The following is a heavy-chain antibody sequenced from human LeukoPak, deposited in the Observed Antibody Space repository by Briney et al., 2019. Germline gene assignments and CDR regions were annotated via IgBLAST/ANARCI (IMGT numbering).Heavy chain of an antibody. CDR3: AKDLKKGYCSSTSCYRDDYYYYGMDV. CDR1: GFTFSSYG. CDR2: ISYDGSNK. V-gene: IGHV3-30*18. J-gene: IGHJ6*02. Sequence: PGGSLRLSCAASGFTFSSYGMHWVRQAPGKGLEWVAVISYDGSNKYYADSVKGRFTISRDNSKNTLYLQMNSLRAEDTAAYYCAKDLKKGYCSSTSCYRDDYYYYGMDVWGQGTTVTVSS. D-gene: IGHD2-2*01.